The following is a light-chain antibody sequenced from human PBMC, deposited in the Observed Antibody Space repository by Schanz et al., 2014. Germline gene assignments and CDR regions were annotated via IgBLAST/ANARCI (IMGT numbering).Light chain of an antibody. CDR2: GAS. V-gene: IGKV3-20*01. CDR3: QQYGSSFWT. Sequence: EIVLTQSPGTLSLSPGERATLSCRASQSVSSNLAWYQQKPGQAPRLLIYGASNRATGIPDRFSGSGSGTDFTLTISRLEPEDFAVYYCQQYGSSFWTFGQGTKVDI. J-gene: IGKJ1*01. CDR1: QSVSSN.